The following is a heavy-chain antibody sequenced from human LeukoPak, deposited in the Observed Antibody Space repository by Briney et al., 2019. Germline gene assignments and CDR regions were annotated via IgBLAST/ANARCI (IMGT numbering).Heavy chain of an antibody. CDR1: GESINSY. CDR2: ISGSGTI. V-gene: IGHV4-4*07. J-gene: IGHJ5*02. Sequence: SETLSLTCTVSGESINSYWSWIRQPAGKGLEWIGRISGSGTITYNPALQSRLSISIDTSKNQFSLKLMSVTAADTAVYYCARDSGTTGEVKFDPWGQGTLVTVSS. CDR3: ARDSGTTGEVKFDP. D-gene: IGHD3-10*01.